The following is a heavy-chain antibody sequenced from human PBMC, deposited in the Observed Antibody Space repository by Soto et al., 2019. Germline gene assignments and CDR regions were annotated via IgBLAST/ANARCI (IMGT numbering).Heavy chain of an antibody. J-gene: IGHJ4*02. CDR2: IYYSGST. Sequence: PSETLSLTCTVSGGSISSSSYYWGWIRQPPGKGLEWIGSIYYSGSTYYNPSLKSRVTISVDTSKNQFSLKLSSVTAADTAVYYCARVTPLYSSGWADYFDYWGQGTLVTVSS. V-gene: IGHV4-39*07. CDR3: ARVTPLYSSGWADYFDY. CDR1: GGSISSSSYY. D-gene: IGHD6-19*01.